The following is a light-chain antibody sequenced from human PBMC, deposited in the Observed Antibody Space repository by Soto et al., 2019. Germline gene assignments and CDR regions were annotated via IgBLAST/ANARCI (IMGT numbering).Light chain of an antibody. J-gene: IGLJ1*01. CDR3: SSYTSSSTYV. V-gene: IGLV2-18*02. Sequence: QSALTQPPSVSGSPGQSVAISCTGTSSDVGGSNGVSWYQQPPGTAPKLMIYDVSNRPSGVPDRFSGSKSGNTASLTISGLQAEDEGDYHCSSYTSSSTYVFGTGTKLTVL. CDR1: SSDVGGSNG. CDR2: DVS.